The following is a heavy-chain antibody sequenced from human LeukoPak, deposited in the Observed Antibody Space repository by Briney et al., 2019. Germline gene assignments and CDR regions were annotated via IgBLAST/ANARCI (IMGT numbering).Heavy chain of an antibody. J-gene: IGHJ3*02. D-gene: IGHD3-10*01. CDR2: IIPIFGTA. V-gene: IGHV1-69*06. CDR3: ARDMRGVTMQAFDI. CDR1: GGTFSSYA. Sequence: SVKVSCKASGGTFSSYAISWVRQAPGQGLEWMGGIIPIFGTANYAQKFQGRVTITADKSTSTAYMELSSLRSEDTAVYYCARDMRGVTMQAFDIWGQGTMVTVSS.